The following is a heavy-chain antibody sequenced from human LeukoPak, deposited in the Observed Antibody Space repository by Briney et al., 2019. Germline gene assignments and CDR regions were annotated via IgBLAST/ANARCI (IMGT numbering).Heavy chain of an antibody. D-gene: IGHD2-8*01. CDR3: ARDARLMAFDN. Sequence: GGSLRLSCAASGFAFSNYGMNWVRKAPGKGLEWVSGITGGGDTTFYGESVKGRFNLSRDNHKNTLYLQVRSLRADDTSVYYCARDARLMAFDNWGQGTLVTVSS. CDR2: ITGGGDTT. V-gene: IGHV3-23*02. CDR1: GFAFSNYG. J-gene: IGHJ4*02.